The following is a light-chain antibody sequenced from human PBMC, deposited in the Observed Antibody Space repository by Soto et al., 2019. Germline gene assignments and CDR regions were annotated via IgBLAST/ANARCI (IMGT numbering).Light chain of an antibody. V-gene: IGKV2-24*01. Sequence: DSVLTQTPLSLAVPLGQPASISCRSSEGLVHIDGNIYLSWLHQRPGQPPRLLISKISNRFSGVPDRFSGSGAGTDFTLKISRVEAEDVGVYYCMQGTNFPFTFGPGTKVEIK. J-gene: IGKJ3*01. CDR3: MQGTNFPFT. CDR1: EGLVHIDGNIY. CDR2: KIS.